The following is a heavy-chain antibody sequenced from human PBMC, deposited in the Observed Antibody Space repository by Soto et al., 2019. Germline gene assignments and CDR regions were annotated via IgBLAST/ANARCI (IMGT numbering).Heavy chain of an antibody. CDR3: AKGRSYYYYYGVDV. CDR1: WFNFVHRA. CDR2: IIDSGGST. V-gene: IGHV3-23*01. Sequence: GGPIRLSCGASWFNFVHRAVGWVRQAQGKGLEWVSDIIDSGGSTYYADSVKGRFTISRDNSKSTLYLQMNSLRAEDTALYYCAKGRSYYYYYGVDVWGQGTTVTVSS. J-gene: IGHJ6*02.